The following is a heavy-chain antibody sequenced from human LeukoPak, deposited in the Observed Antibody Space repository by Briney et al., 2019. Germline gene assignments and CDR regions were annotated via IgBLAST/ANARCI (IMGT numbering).Heavy chain of an antibody. CDR1: GFRFNTFW. D-gene: IGHD4/OR15-4a*01. CDR2: IKQDGNEK. CDR3: ARDTLGEGEDANYAVYYFDY. V-gene: IGHV3-7*01. Sequence: GGSLRLSCAASGFRFNTFWMSWVRQVPGKGLEWVANIKQDGNEKYYADSVKGRFTISRDNGKNSLDLQMNSLRADDTAFYYCARDTLGEGEDANYAVYYFDYWGQGTLVTVSS. J-gene: IGHJ4*02.